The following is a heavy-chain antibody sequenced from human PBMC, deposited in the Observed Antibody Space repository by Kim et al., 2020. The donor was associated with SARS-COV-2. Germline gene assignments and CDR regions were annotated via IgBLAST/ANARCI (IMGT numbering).Heavy chain of an antibody. CDR3: TYQLLFLSSGLFDY. D-gene: IGHD2-2*01. J-gene: IGHJ4*02. Sequence: ADSVKGRFTISRDNSKNTLYLQMNSLRAEDTAVYYCTYQLLFLSSGLFDYWGQGTLVTVSS. V-gene: IGHV3-23*01.